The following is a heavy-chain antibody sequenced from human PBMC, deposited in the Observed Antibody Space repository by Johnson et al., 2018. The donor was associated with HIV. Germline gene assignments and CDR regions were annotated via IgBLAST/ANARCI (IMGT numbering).Heavy chain of an antibody. J-gene: IGHJ3*02. CDR2: ISYDGSNK. CDR3: ATFGGGSFHAFDI. Sequence: QVQLVESGGGVVQPGRSLRLSCAASGFTFSSYAMHWVRQAPGKGLEWVAVISYDGSNKYYADSVKGRFTISRDNSKNTVYLQMNSLRAEDTAVYYCATFGGGSFHAFDIWGQGTMVTVSS. CDR1: GFTFSSYA. D-gene: IGHD1-26*01. V-gene: IGHV3-30*04.